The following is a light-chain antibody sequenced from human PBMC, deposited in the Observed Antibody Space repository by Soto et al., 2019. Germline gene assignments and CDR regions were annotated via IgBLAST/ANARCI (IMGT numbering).Light chain of an antibody. J-gene: IGLJ1*01. V-gene: IGLV3-21*02. CDR1: DIGSKS. Sequence: SYELAQPPSVSVAPGQTAKISCGGDDIGSKSVHWYRQRPGQVPVLVVFDDFDRPSAIPERFSGSNSGNTATLTISRVEAGDEADYYCQVWDSGSEHYVFGTGTKLTVL. CDR3: QVWDSGSEHYV. CDR2: DDF.